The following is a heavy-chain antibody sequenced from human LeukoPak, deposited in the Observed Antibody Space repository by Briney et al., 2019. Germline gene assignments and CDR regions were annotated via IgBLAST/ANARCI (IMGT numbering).Heavy chain of an antibody. CDR2: INTSGST. V-gene: IGHV4-4*07. D-gene: IGHD2-2*01. J-gene: IGHJ3*02. CDR1: GGSISSDY. CDR3: AREGCSSTSCYHARDAFDI. Sequence: SETLSLTCTVSGGSISSDYWSWIRQPAGKGLEWIGRINTSGSTNYNPSLKNRVAMSVDTSKTQFSLKLSSVTAADTAVYYCAREGCSSTSCYHARDAFDIWGQGTMVTVSS.